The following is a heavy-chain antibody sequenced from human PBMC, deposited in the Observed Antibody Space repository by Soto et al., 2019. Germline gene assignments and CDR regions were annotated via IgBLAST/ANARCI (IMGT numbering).Heavy chain of an antibody. CDR3: AKDRDSYYYGSGSYLPLVIKTRNPFDP. CDR2: ISGSGGST. D-gene: IGHD3-10*01. V-gene: IGHV3-23*01. Sequence: PGGSLRLSCAASGFTFSSYAMSWVRQAPGKGLEWVSAISGSGGSTYYADSVKGRFTISRDNSKNTLYLQMNSLRAEDTAVYYCAKDRDSYYYGSGSYLPLVIKTRNPFDPWGQGTLVTVSS. CDR1: GFTFSSYA. J-gene: IGHJ5*02.